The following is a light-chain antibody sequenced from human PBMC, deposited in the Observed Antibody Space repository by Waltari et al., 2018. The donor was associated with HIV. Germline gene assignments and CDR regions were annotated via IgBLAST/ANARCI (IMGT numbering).Light chain of an antibody. CDR3: QKVNNFPPP. CDR1: QEIRSW. V-gene: IGKV1-12*01. Sequence: DIHMTQSPSSVSASVGDTVTLTCRASQEIRSWLAWYQQKPGKAPKLLIYDASSLQSGVPLRFSGSGSGTDFTLTIRSLQREDFATYYCQKVNNFPPPFGQGTKLEIK. CDR2: DAS. J-gene: IGKJ2*01.